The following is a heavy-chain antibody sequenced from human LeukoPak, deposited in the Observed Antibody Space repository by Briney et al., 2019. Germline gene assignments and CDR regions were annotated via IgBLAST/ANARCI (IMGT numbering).Heavy chain of an antibody. CDR2: ISGSGGST. V-gene: IGHV3-23*01. CDR3: AKDLKVDGYNSPFDY. J-gene: IGHJ4*02. Sequence: GGSLRLSRAASGFTFSSYAMSWVRQAPGKGLEWVSAISGSGGSTYYADSVKGRFTISRDNSKNTLYLQMNSLRAEDTAVYYCAKDLKVDGYNSPFDYWGQGTLVTVSS. CDR1: GFTFSSYA. D-gene: IGHD5-24*01.